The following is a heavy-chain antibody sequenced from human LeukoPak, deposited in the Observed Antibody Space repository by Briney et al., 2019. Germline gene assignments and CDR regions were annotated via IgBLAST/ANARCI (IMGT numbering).Heavy chain of an antibody. J-gene: IGHJ6*02. V-gene: IGHV1-18*01. CDR2: ISAYNGNT. CDR3: AREESSSWYGRGDYGMDV. CDR1: GYTFTSYG. D-gene: IGHD6-13*01. Sequence: ASVKVSCKASGYTFTSYGISWVRQAPGQGLEWMGWISAYNGNTNYAQKLQGRVTMTTDTSTSTAYMELRSLRSYDKAVYYCAREESSSWYGRGDYGMDVWGQGPTVTVSS.